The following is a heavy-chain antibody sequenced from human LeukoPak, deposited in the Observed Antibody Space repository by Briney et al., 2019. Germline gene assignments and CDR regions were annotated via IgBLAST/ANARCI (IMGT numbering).Heavy chain of an antibody. CDR2: IYPSGST. CDR1: DGSINRNSDY. J-gene: IGHJ6*03. V-gene: IGHV4-61*09. CDR3: ARDGGMEPSSGYYFEGYMDV. Sequence: SQTLSLTCSVSDGSINRNSDYWNWLRQPAGKGLEWIGHIYPSGSTNYNPSLKSRVTMSVDTSKNQFSLKLSSVTAADTAVYYCARDGGMEPSSGYYFEGYMDVWGKGTTVTISS. D-gene: IGHD3-22*01.